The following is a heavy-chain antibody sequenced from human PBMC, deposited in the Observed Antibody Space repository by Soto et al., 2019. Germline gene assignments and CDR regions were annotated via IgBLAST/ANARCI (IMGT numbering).Heavy chain of an antibody. J-gene: IGHJ4*02. Sequence: EVQLVGSGGGLVQPGKSLRLSCAASGFTFDDYAMHWVRQAPGKGLEWVSSISWNSDTIGYADSVRGRFTISRDNAKNSLYLQMNSLRAEDTALYYCAKDTRGSYYMFDFWGQGTLVTVSS. CDR1: GFTFDDYA. CDR3: AKDTRGSYYMFDF. D-gene: IGHD1-26*01. CDR2: ISWNSDTI. V-gene: IGHV3-9*01.